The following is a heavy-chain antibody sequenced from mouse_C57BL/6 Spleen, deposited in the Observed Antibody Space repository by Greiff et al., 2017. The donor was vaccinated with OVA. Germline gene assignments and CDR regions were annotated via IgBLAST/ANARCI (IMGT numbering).Heavy chain of an antibody. Sequence: VKLMESGPGLVAPSQSLSITCTVSGFSLTSYAISWVRQPPGKGLEWLGVIWTGGGTNYNSALKSRLSISKDNYKSQVFLKMNSLQTDDTARYYCARRDGSSWYAMEYWGQGTSVTVSS. CDR3: ARRDGSSWYAMEY. D-gene: IGHD1-1*01. CDR2: IWTGGGT. J-gene: IGHJ4*01. CDR1: GFSLTSYA. V-gene: IGHV2-9-1*01.